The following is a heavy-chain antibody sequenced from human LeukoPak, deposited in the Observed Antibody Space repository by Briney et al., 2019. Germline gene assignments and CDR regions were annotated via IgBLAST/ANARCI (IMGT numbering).Heavy chain of an antibody. CDR3: ARGKYSSSWYYFDY. V-gene: IGHV3-30-3*01. Sequence: PGGSLRLSCAASGFTFSSYAMPWVRQAPGKGLEWVAVISYDGSNKYYADSVKGRFTISRDNSKNTLYLQMNSLRAEDTAVYYCARGKYSSSWYYFDYWGQGTLVTVSS. CDR1: GFTFSSYA. CDR2: ISYDGSNK. D-gene: IGHD6-13*01. J-gene: IGHJ4*02.